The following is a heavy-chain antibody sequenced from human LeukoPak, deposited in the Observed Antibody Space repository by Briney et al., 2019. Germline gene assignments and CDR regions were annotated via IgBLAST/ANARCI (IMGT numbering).Heavy chain of an antibody. CDR3: AKGIYGDYVPLDY. V-gene: IGHV3-21*04. CDR2: ISSSSSYI. Sequence: GGSLRLSCAASGFTFSTYGMNWVRQAPGKGLEWVSSISSSSSYIYYADSVKGRFTISRDNAKNSLYLQMNSLRAEDTAVYYCAKGIYGDYVPLDYWGLGTLVTVSS. CDR1: GFTFSTYG. D-gene: IGHD4-17*01. J-gene: IGHJ4*02.